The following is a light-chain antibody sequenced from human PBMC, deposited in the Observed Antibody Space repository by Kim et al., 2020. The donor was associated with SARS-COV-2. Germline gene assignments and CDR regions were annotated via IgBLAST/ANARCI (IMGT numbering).Light chain of an antibody. CDR2: GKN. J-gene: IGLJ2*01. CDR3: NSRDSNDNVV. V-gene: IGLV3-19*01. Sequence: ARGPTVRVTGQGDSLRSYYATWYQQKPGQAPILVIYGKNNRPAGIPDRFSGSSSGKTASLTITGTQAGDEADYYCNSRDSNDNVVFGGGTKLTVL. CDR1: SLRSYY.